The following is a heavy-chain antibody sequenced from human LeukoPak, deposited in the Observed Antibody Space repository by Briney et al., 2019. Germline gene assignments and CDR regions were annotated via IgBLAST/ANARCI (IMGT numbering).Heavy chain of an antibody. Sequence: ASVKVSCKASGGTFSSYPISWVRQAPGQGLEWMGWMNPNSGNTGYAQKFQGRVTMTRNTSISTAYMELSSLRSEDTAVYYCARGIVGATVDYGGQATLVTVSS. CDR2: MNPNSGNT. V-gene: IGHV1-8*02. CDR1: GGTFSSYP. CDR3: ARGIVGATVDY. J-gene: IGHJ4*02. D-gene: IGHD1-26*01.